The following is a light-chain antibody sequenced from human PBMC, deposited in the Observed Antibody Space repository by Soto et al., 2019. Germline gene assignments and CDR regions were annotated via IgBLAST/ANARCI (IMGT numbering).Light chain of an antibody. V-gene: IGLV1-51*01. CDR1: SSNIGQCY. CDR2: DNS. CDR3: GAWDSGRSAGL. Sequence: QSALTQPPSMSAAPGQTITISCAGTSSNIGQCYVLWYQHFPGTAPRLLIYDNSERPSGVPDRFSGCKSGTSATLAITGRLPGDDEDDYCGAWDSGRSAGLFGGGTKLTVL. J-gene: IGLJ3*02.